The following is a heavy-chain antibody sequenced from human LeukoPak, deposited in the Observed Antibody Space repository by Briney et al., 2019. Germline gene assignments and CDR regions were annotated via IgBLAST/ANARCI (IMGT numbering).Heavy chain of an antibody. V-gene: IGHV3-30*18. CDR1: GFTFSSYG. J-gene: IGHJ4*02. CDR3: AKGPYSSSWRYFDY. Sequence: PGRSLRLSCAASGFTFSSYGMHWVRQAPGKGLEWVAVISYDGSNKYYADSVKGRFTISRDNSKNTLYLQMNSLRAEDTAVYYCAKGPYSSSWRYFDYWGQGTLVTVSS. D-gene: IGHD6-13*01. CDR2: ISYDGSNK.